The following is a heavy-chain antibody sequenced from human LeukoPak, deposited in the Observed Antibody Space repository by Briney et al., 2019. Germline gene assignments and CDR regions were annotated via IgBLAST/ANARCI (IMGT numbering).Heavy chain of an antibody. J-gene: IGHJ6*03. CDR3: ARAPLSSADYYYYMAV. Sequence: PGGSLRLSCAVSGITLSNYGMSWVRQAPGKGLEWVAGISGSGGGTTYADSVKGRFTIARDNSKNTLYLQMNSLRPEDTAVYYCARAPLSSADYYYYMAVWGKGTTVTVSS. CDR1: GITLSNYG. D-gene: IGHD2-2*01. CDR2: ISGSGGGT. V-gene: IGHV3-23*01.